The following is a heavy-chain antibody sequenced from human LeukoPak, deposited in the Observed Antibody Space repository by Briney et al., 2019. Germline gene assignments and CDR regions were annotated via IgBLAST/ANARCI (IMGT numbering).Heavy chain of an antibody. D-gene: IGHD5-12*01. CDR3: ARGPNFGSRVDYFDY. CDR1: GFILRSHW. V-gene: IGHV3-7*01. J-gene: IGHJ4*02. Sequence: RPGGSLRLSCAASGFILRSHWMSWGRQAPRRGLEWVAHIKQDGSEEQYVDSVEGRFILTTDDAKNSVYLQMNSLRVDDTAVYYCARGPNFGSRVDYFDYWGQGTPVTVSS. CDR2: IKQDGSEE.